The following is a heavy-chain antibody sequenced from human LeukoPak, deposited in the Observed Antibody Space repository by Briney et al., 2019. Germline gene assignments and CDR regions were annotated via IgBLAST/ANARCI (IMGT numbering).Heavy chain of an antibody. V-gene: IGHV3-21*04. J-gene: IGHJ4*02. Sequence: GGSLRLSCAASGFTFSSYSMKWVRQAPGKGLEWVSSISTSSSYIYYADSVKGRFTIFRDNAKNSLYLQMNSLRAEDTAVYYYGSGSYADFDYWGQGTLVTVSS. CDR2: ISTSSSYI. CDR1: GFTFSSYS. D-gene: IGHD3-10*01. CDR3: GSGSYADFDY.